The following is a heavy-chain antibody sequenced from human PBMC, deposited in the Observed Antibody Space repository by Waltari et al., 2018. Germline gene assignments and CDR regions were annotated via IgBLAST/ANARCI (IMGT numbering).Heavy chain of an antibody. V-gene: IGHV3-33*01. CDR3: ARDQRSSSPQGGFNYGMDV. Sequence: QVQLVESGGGVVQPGRSLRLSCAASGFTFSSYGMHWVRQAPGKGLEWVAVIWYDGSNKYYADSGKGRFTISRDKSKNTLYLQMNSLRAEDTAVYYCARDQRSSSPQGGFNYGMDVWGQGTTVTVSS. CDR1: GFTFSSYG. D-gene: IGHD6-6*01. CDR2: IWYDGSNK. J-gene: IGHJ6*02.